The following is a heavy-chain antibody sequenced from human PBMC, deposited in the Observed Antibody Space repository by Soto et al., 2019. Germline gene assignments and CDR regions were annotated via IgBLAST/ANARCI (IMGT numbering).Heavy chain of an antibody. D-gene: IGHD3-10*01. Sequence: QVQLVQSGAELKKPGASVKVSCKASGYTFSNYDMNWVRQATGQGHEWIGWVNPNNGDTGYAQKFQGRVTLTKDISTTTAYMELTSLRSEDTAIYYCAKVSRKGSAIDFDYWGQGTLITVSS. CDR3: AKVSRKGSAIDFDY. CDR1: GYTFSNYD. CDR2: VNPNNGDT. J-gene: IGHJ4*02. V-gene: IGHV1-8*01.